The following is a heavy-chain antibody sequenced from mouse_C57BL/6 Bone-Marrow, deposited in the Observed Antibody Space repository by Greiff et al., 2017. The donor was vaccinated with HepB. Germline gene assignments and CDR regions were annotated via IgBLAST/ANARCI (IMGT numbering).Heavy chain of an antibody. D-gene: IGHD2-3*01. Sequence: QVQLKQPGAELVMPGASVKLSCKASGYTFTSYWMHWVKQRPGQGLEWIGEIDPSDSYTNYNQKFKGKSTLTVDKSSSTAYMQLSSLTSEDSAVYYCARSDGYYYYYAMDYWGQGTSVTVSS. CDR2: IDPSDSYT. CDR3: ARSDGYYYYYAMDY. CDR1: GYTFTSYW. V-gene: IGHV1-69*01. J-gene: IGHJ4*01.